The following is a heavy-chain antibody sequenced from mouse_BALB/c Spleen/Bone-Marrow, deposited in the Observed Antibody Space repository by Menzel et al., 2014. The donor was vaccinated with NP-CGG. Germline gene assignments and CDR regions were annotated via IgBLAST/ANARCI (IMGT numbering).Heavy chain of an antibody. V-gene: IGHV2-9*02. D-gene: IGHD2-14*01. CDR3: ARVGYRYDGYAMDY. Sequence: VKLVESGPGLVSPSQRLSITCTVSGFSLTSYGVHWVRQPPGKGLEWLGVIWAGGSTNYNSALMSRLSISKDNSKSQVFLKMNSLQTDDTAMYYCARVGYRYDGYAMDYWGQGTSVTVSS. CDR2: IWAGGST. J-gene: IGHJ4*01. CDR1: GFSLTSYG.